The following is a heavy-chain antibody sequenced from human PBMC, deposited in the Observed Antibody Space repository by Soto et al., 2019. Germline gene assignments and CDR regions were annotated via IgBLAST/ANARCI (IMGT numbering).Heavy chain of an antibody. CDR1: GFFFDNYA. D-gene: IGHD1-1*01. V-gene: IGHV3-9*01. CDR3: ATDSGTSDY. J-gene: IGHJ4*02. Sequence: GGSLRLSCVTSGFFFDNYAMHWVRQAPGKGPEWVSGLSGNSDIVAYADSVKGRFTISRDNAKNSLSLQMNSLRAEDTAVYYCATDSGTSDYWGQGTLVTVSS. CDR2: LSGNSDIV.